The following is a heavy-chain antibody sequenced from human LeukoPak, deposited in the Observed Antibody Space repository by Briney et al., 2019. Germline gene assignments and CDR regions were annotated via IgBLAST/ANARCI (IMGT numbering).Heavy chain of an antibody. J-gene: IGHJ4*02. V-gene: IGHV1-18*04. CDR2: ISAYSGNT. CDR1: GYTFTDTG. CDR3: ARGIIIGTTAYKY. Sequence: ASVKVPCKASGYTFTDTGISWVRQAPGQGLEWMGWISAYSGNTNYAQMFQGRVTMTTDTSTSTAYMELRSLRSDDTAVYYCARGIIIGTTAYKYWGQGTLVPVSS. D-gene: IGHD1-20*01.